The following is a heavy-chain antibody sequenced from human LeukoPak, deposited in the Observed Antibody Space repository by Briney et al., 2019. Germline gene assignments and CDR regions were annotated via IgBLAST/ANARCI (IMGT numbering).Heavy chain of an antibody. Sequence: PSETLSLTCTVPGGSISSGDYYWSWIRQPPGKGLEWIGYIYYSGSTYYNPSLKSRVTISVDTSKNQFSLKLSSVTAADTAVYYCARVAAAGTVDYWGQGTLVTVSS. CDR1: GGSISSGDYY. D-gene: IGHD6-13*01. J-gene: IGHJ4*02. CDR2: IYYSGST. CDR3: ARVAAAGTVDY. V-gene: IGHV4-30-4*02.